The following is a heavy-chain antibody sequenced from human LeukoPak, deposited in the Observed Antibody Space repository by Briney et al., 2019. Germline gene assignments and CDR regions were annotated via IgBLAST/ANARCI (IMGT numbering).Heavy chain of an antibody. D-gene: IGHD7-27*01. CDR2: IADDGKDK. J-gene: IGHJ4*02. Sequence: GRSLRLSCAASGFTFSTYPIHWVRQAPGKGLEWVAVIADDGKDKHYVESVKGRFTISRDNSKNTLYLQMNSLRVEDTAVYYCATPNWGFDYWGQGTLVTVSS. V-gene: IGHV3-30*04. CDR1: GFTFSTYP. CDR3: ATPNWGFDY.